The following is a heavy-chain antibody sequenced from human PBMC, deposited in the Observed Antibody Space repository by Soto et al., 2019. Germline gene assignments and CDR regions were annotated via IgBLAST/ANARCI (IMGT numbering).Heavy chain of an antibody. D-gene: IGHD2-2*01. V-gene: IGHV5-10-1*01. CDR3: ARLFCSTTTCDSWFDP. CDR1: GYTFTTFW. Sequence: HGDSLKISCTGFGYTFTTFWISWVRQMPGKGLEWMGRIDPRDSYVNYSPSFQGHVTISVDKSISTAYLQWGSLKASDTAMYYCARLFCSTTTCDSWFDPWGQGTLVTVSS. CDR2: IDPRDSYV. J-gene: IGHJ5*02.